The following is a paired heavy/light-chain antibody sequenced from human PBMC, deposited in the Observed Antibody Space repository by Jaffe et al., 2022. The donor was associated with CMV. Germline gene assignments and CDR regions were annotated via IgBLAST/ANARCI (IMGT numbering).Light chain of an antibody. CDR2: DAS. CDR1: QSVSSY. CDR3: QQRSNWPIT. Sequence: EIVLTQSPATLSLSPGERATLSCRASQSVSSYLAWYQQKPGQAPRLLIYDASTRATGIPARFSGSGSGTDFTLTISSLEPEDFAVYYCQQRSNWPITFGQGTRLEIK. J-gene: IGKJ5*01. V-gene: IGKV3-11*01.
Heavy chain of an antibody. CDR1: GFTFSSYA. V-gene: IGHV3-23*04. D-gene: IGHD6-13*01. CDR2: ISGSGGNT. Sequence: EVQLVESGGGLGQPGGSLRLSCAASGFTFSSYAMSWVRQAPGKGLEWVSTISGSGGNTYYAESVKGRFTISRDNSKNTLYVQMNSLRAEDTAVYYCAKTYRGIDRSSWYLAFDIWGQGTMVTVFS. J-gene: IGHJ3*02. CDR3: AKTYRGIDRSSWYLAFDI.